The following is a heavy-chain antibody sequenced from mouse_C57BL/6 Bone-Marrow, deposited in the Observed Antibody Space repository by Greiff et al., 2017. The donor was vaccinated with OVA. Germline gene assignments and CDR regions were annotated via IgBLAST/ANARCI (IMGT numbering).Heavy chain of an antibody. CDR1: GYTFTDYE. D-gene: IGHD2-5*01. CDR2: IDPETGGT. CDR3: TRRYYSNFDWYFDV. V-gene: IGHV1-15*01. Sequence: VQLQQSGAELVRPGASVTLSCKASGYTFTDYEMHWVKQTPVHGLEWIGAIDPETGGTAYNQKFKGKAILTADKSSSTAYMELRSLTSEDSAVYYCTRRYYSNFDWYFDVWGTGTTVTVSS. J-gene: IGHJ1*03.